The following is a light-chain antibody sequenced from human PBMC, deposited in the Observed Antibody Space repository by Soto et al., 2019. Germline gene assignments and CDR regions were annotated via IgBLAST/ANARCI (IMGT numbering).Light chain of an antibody. Sequence: IVLTQSPGTLSLSPGERATLSCRASQSVSSTYLAWYQQKPGQAPRLLIYGASSRATGIPDRFSGSGSGTDFTLTISRLEPEDFATYYCQQYNSYHTFGQGTKLEIK. J-gene: IGKJ2*01. CDR2: GAS. CDR3: QQYNSYHT. V-gene: IGKV3-20*01. CDR1: QSVSSTY.